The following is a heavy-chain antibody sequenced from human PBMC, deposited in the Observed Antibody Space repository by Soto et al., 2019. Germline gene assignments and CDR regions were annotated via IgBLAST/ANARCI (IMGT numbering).Heavy chain of an antibody. J-gene: IGHJ6*02. D-gene: IGHD6-13*01. CDR1: GGTFSSDA. V-gene: IGHV1-69*06. Sequence: GVSVKLSFKASGGTFSSDAISWWRHATRQGLEWMGVIIPIFGKAKYEQKFQGRVTITADKSTGTAYMELSSLRSEDTDVYYCETDKMNAAAHYYGMDVWGQGTTVTVYS. CDR2: IIPIFGKA. CDR3: ETDKMNAAAHYYGMDV.